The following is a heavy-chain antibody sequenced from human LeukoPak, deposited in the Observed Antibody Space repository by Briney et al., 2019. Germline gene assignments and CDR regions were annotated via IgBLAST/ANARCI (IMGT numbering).Heavy chain of an antibody. CDR2: IIPIFATA. Sequence: SVKVSCKASGGTFSSYAISWVRQAPGQGLEWMGGIIPIFATANYAQKYQGRVTITADESTSTAYMELSSLRSEDTAVYYCARGPITTRSHFDYWGQGTLVTVSS. D-gene: IGHD3-22*01. V-gene: IGHV1-69*13. CDR3: ARGPITTRSHFDY. CDR1: GGTFSSYA. J-gene: IGHJ4*02.